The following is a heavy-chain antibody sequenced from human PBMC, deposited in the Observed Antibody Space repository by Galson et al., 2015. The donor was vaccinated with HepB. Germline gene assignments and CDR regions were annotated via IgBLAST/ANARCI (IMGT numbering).Heavy chain of an antibody. J-gene: IGHJ6*03. D-gene: IGHD2-2*01. CDR3: ARVGPDIVVVPAANYYYYYMDV. Sequence: SLRLSCAGSGFVFSTYWMSWVRQAPGKGLEWVANIKHDGSEKYYVDSVRGRFTISRDDAKSSLYLHMNSLRAEDTAVYYCARVGPDIVVVPAANYYYYYMDVWGKGTTVTVSS. V-gene: IGHV3-7*01. CDR1: GFVFSTYW. CDR2: IKHDGSEK.